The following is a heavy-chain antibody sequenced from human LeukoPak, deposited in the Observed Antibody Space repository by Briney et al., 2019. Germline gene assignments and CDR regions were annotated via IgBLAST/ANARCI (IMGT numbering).Heavy chain of an antibody. CDR3: ASPDLYDSSGYYSY. D-gene: IGHD3-22*01. V-gene: IGHV1-69*05. J-gene: IGHJ4*02. CDR2: IIPIFGTA. Sequence: AASVKASCKASGGTFSSYAISWVRQAPGQGLEWMGGIIPIFGTANYAQKFQGRVTITTDESTSTAYMELSSLRSEDTAVYYCASPDLYDSSGYYSYWGQGTLVTVSS. CDR1: GGTFSSYA.